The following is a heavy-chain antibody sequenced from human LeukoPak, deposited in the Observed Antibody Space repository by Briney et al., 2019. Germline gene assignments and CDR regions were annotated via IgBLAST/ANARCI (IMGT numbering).Heavy chain of an antibody. CDR2: IYYSGST. CDR1: GGSISSYY. D-gene: IGHD6-6*01. J-gene: IGHJ4*02. CDR3: ARDLLHSSSGY. Sequence: SETLSLTCTVSGGSISSYYWSWIRQPPGKGLEWIGYIYYSGSTNYNPSLKSRVTISVDTSKNQFSLKLSSMTAADTAVYYCARDLLHSSSGYWGQGTLVTVSS. V-gene: IGHV4-59*01.